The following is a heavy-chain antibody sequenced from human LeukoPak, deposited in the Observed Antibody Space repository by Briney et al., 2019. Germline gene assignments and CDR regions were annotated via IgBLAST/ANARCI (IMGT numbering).Heavy chain of an antibody. V-gene: IGHV3-30*02. D-gene: IGHD2-21*02. CDR2: ISYDGSDK. CDR1: EFAFSRNN. Sequence: GGSLRLSCAASEFAFSRNNMHWVRQAPGKGLEWVSFISYDGSDKNYAESAKGRSTISRDNSKNTLFLQMNSLGAGDTALYYCAKDQGGGHCSFDYWGQGTLVTVSS. J-gene: IGHJ4*02. CDR3: AKDQGGGHCSFDY.